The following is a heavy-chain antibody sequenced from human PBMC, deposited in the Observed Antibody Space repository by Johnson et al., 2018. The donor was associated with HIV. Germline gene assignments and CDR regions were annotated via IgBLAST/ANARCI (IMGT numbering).Heavy chain of an antibody. J-gene: IGHJ3*02. V-gene: IGHV3-30-3*01. Sequence: QVQLVESGGGLVQPGGSLRLSCAASGFTFSSYAMHWVRQAPDKGLEWVAVISYDGSNKYYADSVKGRFTISRDNSKNTLYLQMNSLRAEDTAVYYCARDKAVGYSSGWHAFDIWGQGTMVTVSS. CDR3: ARDKAVGYSSGWHAFDI. CDR1: GFTFSSYA. D-gene: IGHD6-19*01. CDR2: ISYDGSNK.